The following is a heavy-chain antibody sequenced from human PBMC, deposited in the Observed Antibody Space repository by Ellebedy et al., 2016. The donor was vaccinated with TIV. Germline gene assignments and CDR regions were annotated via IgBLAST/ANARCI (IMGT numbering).Heavy chain of an antibody. J-gene: IGHJ4*02. Sequence: AASVKVSCQASGYSFTTFPMNWVRQAPGQSPEWMGWILTKTGNPTYAQGFTGRFVFSLDTSVSTAYLEISSLKAEDTAVYYCARGPAFWGQGTLVTVSS. CDR1: GYSFTTFP. CDR2: ILTKTGNP. CDR3: ARGPAF. V-gene: IGHV7-4-1*02.